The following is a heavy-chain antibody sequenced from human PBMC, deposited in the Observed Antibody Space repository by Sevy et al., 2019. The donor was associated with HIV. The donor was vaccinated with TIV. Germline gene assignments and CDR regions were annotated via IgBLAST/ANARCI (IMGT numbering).Heavy chain of an antibody. CDR3: ARDTPASNFDY. J-gene: IGHJ4*02. CDR2: INPNSGGT. Sequence: ASVKVSCKASGYTFTGYYMHWVRQAPGQGLEWMGWINPNSGGTNYSQKFQGRVTMTSDTSISTAYMELSRLRSDDTAVYYCARDTPASNFDYWGQGTLVTVSS. CDR1: GYTFTGYY. V-gene: IGHV1-2*02. D-gene: IGHD2-2*01.